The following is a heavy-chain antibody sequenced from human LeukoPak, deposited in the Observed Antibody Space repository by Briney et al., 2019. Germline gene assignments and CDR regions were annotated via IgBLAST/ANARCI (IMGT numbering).Heavy chain of an antibody. V-gene: IGHV4-59*01. CDR3: VRAGYNWFGEKGPTD. J-gene: IGHJ4*02. CDR1: GGSISNKY. D-gene: IGHD3-10*01. Sequence: SETLSLTCTVSGGSISNKYWGWIRQPPGKGLEWIGYIYYSGSTNYNPSLKSRVTILVDTSKNQFSLKLSSVTAADTAVYYCVRAGYNWFGEKGPTDWGQGTLVTVSS. CDR2: IYYSGST.